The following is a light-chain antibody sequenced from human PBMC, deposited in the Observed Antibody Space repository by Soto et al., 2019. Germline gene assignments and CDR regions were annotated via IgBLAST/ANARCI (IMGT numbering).Light chain of an antibody. Sequence: DIQMTQSPSTLSASVGDRVTITCRASHSISSLLAWYQQKPGKAPKVIIYDVSNLESGVPSRFSGSGSGTEFTLTISSLQPEDFATYYCQEYNTFSFTFGQGTNVDIK. V-gene: IGKV1-5*01. CDR1: HSISSL. CDR2: DVS. J-gene: IGKJ2*01. CDR3: QEYNTFSFT.